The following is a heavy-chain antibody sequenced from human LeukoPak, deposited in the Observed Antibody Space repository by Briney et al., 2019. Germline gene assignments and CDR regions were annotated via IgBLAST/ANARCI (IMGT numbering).Heavy chain of an antibody. J-gene: IGHJ4*02. Sequence: ASVKVSCKASGGSFNNYAINWVRQAPGQGLEWMGRINPNSGGTNYAQIFQGRVTMTRDTSITTAYMELRILKSDDTAVYYCARDLERGYDYYFDYWGQGTLVTVSS. CDR3: ARDLERGYDYYFDY. CDR2: INPNSGGT. CDR1: GGSFNNYA. D-gene: IGHD5-12*01. V-gene: IGHV1-2*06.